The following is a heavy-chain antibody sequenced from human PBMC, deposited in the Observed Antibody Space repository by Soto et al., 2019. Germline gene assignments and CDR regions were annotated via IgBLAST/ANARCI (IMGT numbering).Heavy chain of an antibody. V-gene: IGHV3-23*01. J-gene: IGHJ3*02. D-gene: IGHD6-19*01. Sequence: GGSLRLSCAASGFTFSSYAMSWVRQAPGKGLEWVSAISGSGGSTYYADSVKGRFTISRDNSKNTLYLQMNSLRAEDTAVYYCAKLLEAGSGWYGDAFDIWGQGTMVTVSS. CDR3: AKLLEAGSGWYGDAFDI. CDR2: ISGSGGST. CDR1: GFTFSSYA.